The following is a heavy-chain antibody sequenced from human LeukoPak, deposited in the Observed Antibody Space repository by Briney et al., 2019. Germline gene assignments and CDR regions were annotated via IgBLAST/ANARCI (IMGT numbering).Heavy chain of an antibody. Sequence: GGSLRLSCAASGFTFSSYSMNWVRQAPGKGLEWVSSISSSSNYIYQADSLKGRFTISRDNAKNSLYLQMNSLRAEDTAVYYCARDSKLYCSSTSCYMDVWGKGTTVTVSS. CDR3: ARDSKLYCSSTSCYMDV. CDR2: ISSSSNYI. J-gene: IGHJ6*04. CDR1: GFTFSSYS. V-gene: IGHV3-21*01. D-gene: IGHD2-2*01.